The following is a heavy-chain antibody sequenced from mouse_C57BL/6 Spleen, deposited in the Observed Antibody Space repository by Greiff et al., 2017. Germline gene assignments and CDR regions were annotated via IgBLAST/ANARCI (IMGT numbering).Heavy chain of an antibody. Sequence: VQLQQSGAELVRPGASVKLSCTASGFNIKDDYMHWVKQRPEQGLEWIGWIDPENGDTAYASKFQGKATITADPSSNTAYLQLSSLTSEDTAVYYCTTAQARDYWGQGTSVTVSS. CDR2: IDPENGDT. CDR1: GFNIKDDY. J-gene: IGHJ4*01. D-gene: IGHD3-2*02. V-gene: IGHV14-4*01. CDR3: TTAQARDY.